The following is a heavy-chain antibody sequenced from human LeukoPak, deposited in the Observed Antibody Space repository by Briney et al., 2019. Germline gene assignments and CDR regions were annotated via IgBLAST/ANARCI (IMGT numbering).Heavy chain of an antibody. D-gene: IGHD2-8*01. CDR3: ARDRDLLGYCTNGVCYKGYDY. CDR2: IYTSGST. V-gene: IGHV4-61*02. Sequence: SETLSLTCTVSGGSISSGSYYWSWIRQPAGKGLEWIGRIYTSGSTNYNPSLKSRVTISVDTSKNQFSLKLSSVTAADTAVYYCARDRDLLGYCTNGVCYKGYDYWGQGTLVTVSS. J-gene: IGHJ4*02. CDR1: GGSISSGSYY.